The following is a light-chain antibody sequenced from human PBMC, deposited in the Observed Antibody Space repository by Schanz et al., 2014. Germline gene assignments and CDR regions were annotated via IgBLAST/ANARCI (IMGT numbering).Light chain of an antibody. CDR2: SAS. Sequence: SQLTQSPSSLSASVGDIVTITCRASEDIRTYLAWYQQKPGKAPRLLIYSASTLQSGVPSRFSGSGSGTDFSLTINSLQPEDFATYFCQQPGSFGGGTKVKI. CDR3: QQPGS. J-gene: IGKJ4*01. CDR1: EDIRTY. V-gene: IGKV1-9*01.